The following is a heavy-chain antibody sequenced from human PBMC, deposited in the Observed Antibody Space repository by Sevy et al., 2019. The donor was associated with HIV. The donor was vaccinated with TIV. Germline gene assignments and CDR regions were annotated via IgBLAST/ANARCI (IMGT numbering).Heavy chain of an antibody. CDR2: ISSSSSTI. V-gene: IGHV3-48*02. J-gene: IGHJ3*01. D-gene: IGHD3-22*01. CDR1: GFTFSSYS. CDR3: ARDGGTLRITMIVVGSDAFDF. Sequence: GGSLRLSCAASGFTFSSYSMNWVRQAPGKGLEWVSYISSSSSTIYYADSVKGRFTISRDNAKNSLYLQMNSLRDEDTAVYYWARDGGTLRITMIVVGSDAFDFWGQGTMVTVSS.